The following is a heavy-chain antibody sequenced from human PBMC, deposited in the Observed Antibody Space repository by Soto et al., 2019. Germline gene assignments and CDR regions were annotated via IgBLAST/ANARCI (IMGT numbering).Heavy chain of an antibody. J-gene: IGHJ3*02. CDR3: AILGYYDYIWGTSPGAFDI. D-gene: IGHD3-16*01. V-gene: IGHV1-46*03. CDR1: GYTFTSYY. CDR2: INPSGGST. Sequence: QVQLVQSVAEVKKPGASVKVSCKASGYTFTSYYMHWVRQAPGQGLEWMGIINPSGGSTSYAQKFQGRVTMTRDTSTSTVYMELSSLRSEDTAVYYCAILGYYDYIWGTSPGAFDIWGQGTMVTVSS.